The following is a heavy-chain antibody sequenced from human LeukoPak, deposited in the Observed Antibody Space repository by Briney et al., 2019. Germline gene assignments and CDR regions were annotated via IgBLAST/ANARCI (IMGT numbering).Heavy chain of an antibody. Sequence: GGSLRLSCAASGFTFSNAWMSWVRQAPGKGLEWVGRIKSKTDGGTTGYAAPVKGRFTISRDDSKNTLYLQMNSLKTEDTAVYYCTTDGSYYLGLYYYGMDVWGQGTTVTVSS. CDR3: TTDGSYYLGLYYYGMDV. V-gene: IGHV3-15*01. CDR1: GFTFSNAW. J-gene: IGHJ6*02. CDR2: IKSKTDGGTT. D-gene: IGHD1-26*01.